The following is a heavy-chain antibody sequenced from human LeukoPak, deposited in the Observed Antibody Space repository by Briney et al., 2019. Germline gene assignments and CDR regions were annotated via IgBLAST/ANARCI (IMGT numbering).Heavy chain of an antibody. J-gene: IGHJ4*02. CDR2: INHSGST. V-gene: IGHV4-34*01. D-gene: IGHD3-9*01. CDR1: GGSFSGYY. Sequence: SETLSLTCAVYGGSFSGYYWSWIRQPPGKGLEWIGEINHSGSTNYNPSLKSRVTISVDTSKNQFSLKLSSVTAADTAVYYCARGREKLRYFDKVGLDYWGQGTLVTVSS. CDR3: ARGREKLRYFDKVGLDY.